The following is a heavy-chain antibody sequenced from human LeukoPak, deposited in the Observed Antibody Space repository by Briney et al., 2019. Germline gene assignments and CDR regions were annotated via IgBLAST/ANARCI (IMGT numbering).Heavy chain of an antibody. CDR2: ISGSSSGSTSIT. V-gene: IGHV3-48*04. D-gene: IGHD3-3*01. CDR1: GIVFSTYA. CDR3: ARDFWSGYYTED. J-gene: IGHJ4*02. Sequence: GGSLRLSCEFSGIVFSTYAMNWVRQAPGKGLEWISYISGSSSGSTSITQYADSVKGRFTISRDNAKNSLHLQMDSLSAEDTAVYYCARDFWSGYYTEDWGQGALVIVSS.